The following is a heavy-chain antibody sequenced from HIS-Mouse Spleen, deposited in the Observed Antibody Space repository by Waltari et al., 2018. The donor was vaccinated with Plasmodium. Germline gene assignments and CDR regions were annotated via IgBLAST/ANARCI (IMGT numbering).Heavy chain of an antibody. J-gene: IGHJ2*01. CDR1: CFPFLSYA. V-gene: IGHV3-64*01. CDR2: ISSNGGST. CDR3: ASSWYWYFDL. Sequence: EVQLVESGGGLVQPGGSLCLSCAASCFPFLSYAMHWVRQAPGKGLEYVSAISSNGGSTYYANSVKGRFTISRDNSKNTLYLQMNSLRAEDTAVYYCASSWYWYFDLWGRGTLVTVSS. D-gene: IGHD6-13*01.